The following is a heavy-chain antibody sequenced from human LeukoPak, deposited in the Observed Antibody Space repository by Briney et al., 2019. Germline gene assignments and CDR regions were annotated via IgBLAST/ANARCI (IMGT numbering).Heavy chain of an antibody. V-gene: IGHV3-23*01. CDR2: LPGGDGHT. J-gene: IGHJ3*02. D-gene: IGHD3-10*01. CDR3: ARDLIFGTDAFEI. Sequence: PEGSLPLSCPLSGFTFSHYVMGWLCPAPGKVLIFLSGLPGGDGHTHSRNSFQGRMTLTRDNSKNTLYLQMNSLTAEDTAVYYCARDLIFGTDAFEICGQGTMVTVSS. CDR1: GFTFSHYV.